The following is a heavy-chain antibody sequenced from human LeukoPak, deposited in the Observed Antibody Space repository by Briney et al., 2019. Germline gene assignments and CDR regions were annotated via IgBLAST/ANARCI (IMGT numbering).Heavy chain of an antibody. Sequence: GGSLRLSCAASGFTFSGYTMNWVRQAPGKGLEWVSSISSSSSSIYYADSVKGRFTISRDNAKNSLYLQMNSLRAEDTAVYYCARSGYNWNDVIFFDYWGQGILVTVSS. CDR3: ARSGYNWNDVIFFDY. CDR1: GFTFSGYT. V-gene: IGHV3-21*01. CDR2: ISSSSSSI. J-gene: IGHJ4*02. D-gene: IGHD1-1*01.